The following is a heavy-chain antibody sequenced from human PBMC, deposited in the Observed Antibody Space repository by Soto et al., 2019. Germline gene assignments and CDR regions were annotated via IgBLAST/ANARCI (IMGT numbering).Heavy chain of an antibody. V-gene: IGHV4-34*01. CDR2: INHSGST. CDR1: GGSFSGYY. Sequence: SETLSLTCAVYGGSFSGYYWSWIRQPPGKGLEWIGEINHSGSTNYNPSLKSRVTISVDTSKNQFSLKLSSVTAADTAVYYCARGTGIAAAGTSYYYYGMDVWGQGTTVTVSS. D-gene: IGHD6-13*01. J-gene: IGHJ6*02. CDR3: ARGTGIAAAGTSYYYYGMDV.